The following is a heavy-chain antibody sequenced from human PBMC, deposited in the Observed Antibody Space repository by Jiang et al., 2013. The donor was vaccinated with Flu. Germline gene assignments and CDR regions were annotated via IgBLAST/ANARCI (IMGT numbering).Heavy chain of an antibody. D-gene: IGHD1-26*01. CDR3: AGGMGATRVFDY. V-gene: IGHV1-69*04. CDR2: IIPILGIA. Sequence: GAEVKKPGSSVKVSCKASGGTFSSYAISWVRQAPGQGLEWMGRIIPILGIANYAQKFQGRVTITADKSTSTAYMELSSLRSEDTAVYYCAGGMGATRVFDYWGQGTLVTVSS. J-gene: IGHJ4*02. CDR1: GGTFSSYA.